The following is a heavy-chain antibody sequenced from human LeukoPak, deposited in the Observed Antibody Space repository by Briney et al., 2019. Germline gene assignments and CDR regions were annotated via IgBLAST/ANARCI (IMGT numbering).Heavy chain of an antibody. CDR1: GYTFTNYY. J-gene: IGHJ4*02. D-gene: IGHD1-26*01. CDR3: ARTSLVRDTTSYYMGPFDY. Sequence: ASVKVSCKASGYTFTNYYMHWVRQAPGQGLEWMGIINPSGGRTASAQRFQGRVTVTSDMSTSTVYMELSSLTSEDTAVYYCARTSLVRDTTSYYMGPFDYWGQGALVTVSS. V-gene: IGHV1-46*01. CDR2: INPSGGRT.